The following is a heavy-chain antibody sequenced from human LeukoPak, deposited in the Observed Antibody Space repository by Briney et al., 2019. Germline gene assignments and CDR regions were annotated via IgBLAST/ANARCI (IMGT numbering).Heavy chain of an antibody. V-gene: IGHV1-24*01. CDR1: GYTLTELS. D-gene: IGHD6-19*01. Sequence: GASVKVSCKVSGYTLTELSMHWVRQAPGKGLEWMGGFDPEDGETIYAQKFRGRVTMTEDTSTDTAYMELSSLRSEDTAVYYCATDPPHTEYGIAVAGNLYYWGQGTLVTVSS. J-gene: IGHJ4*02. CDR2: FDPEDGET. CDR3: ATDPPHTEYGIAVAGNLYY.